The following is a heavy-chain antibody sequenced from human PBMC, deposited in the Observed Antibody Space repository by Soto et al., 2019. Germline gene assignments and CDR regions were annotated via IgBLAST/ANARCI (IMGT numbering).Heavy chain of an antibody. J-gene: IGHJ3*02. D-gene: IGHD1-26*01. CDR3: ARGRGGTYDAFDI. CDR2: IYYSGTT. V-gene: IGHV4-59*01. Sequence: QVQLRESGPGLVKPSETLSLTCTVSSGSIGTYFWSWIRQPPGKGLEWIGYIYYSGTTNYNPSLQSRVTSFLDTSKNQFSLRLSSVTAADTAVYYCARGRGGTYDAFDIWGQGTLVTVSS. CDR1: SGSIGTYF.